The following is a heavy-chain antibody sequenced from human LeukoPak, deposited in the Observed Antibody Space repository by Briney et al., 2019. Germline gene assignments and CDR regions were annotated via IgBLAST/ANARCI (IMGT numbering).Heavy chain of an antibody. D-gene: IGHD6-13*01. V-gene: IGHV4-38-2*01. Sequence: PSETLSLTCAVSGYSISSGYYWGWIRPPPGKGLEWVGRIYHSGSTYHHPSLKSRVTISLDTSKTHFAPKLCSLTAHDTAVSYCARLPKKAGADYWGQGTPVTVSS. J-gene: IGHJ4*02. CDR1: GYSISSGYY. CDR3: ARLPKKAGADY. CDR2: IYHSGST.